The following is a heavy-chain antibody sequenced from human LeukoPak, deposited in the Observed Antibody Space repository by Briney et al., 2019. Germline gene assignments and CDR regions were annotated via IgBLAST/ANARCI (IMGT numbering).Heavy chain of an antibody. D-gene: IGHD1-26*01. Sequence: GGSLRLSYAASGFTLSDYYMSWIRQAPGKGLEWVSYISSSGSTIYYADSVKGRFTISRDNAKNSLYLQMNSLRAEDTAVYYCARAERVVGAKVLDYWGQGTMVAVSS. CDR1: GFTLSDYY. CDR3: ARAERVVGAKVLDY. CDR2: ISSSGSTI. V-gene: IGHV3-11*04. J-gene: IGHJ4*02.